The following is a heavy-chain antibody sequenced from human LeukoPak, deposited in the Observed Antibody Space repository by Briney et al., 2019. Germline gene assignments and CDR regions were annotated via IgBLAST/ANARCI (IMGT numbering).Heavy chain of an antibody. CDR1: GFTFSNYA. D-gene: IGHD6-13*01. J-gene: IGHJ5*02. V-gene: IGHV3-64D*06. CDR3: VTDKYSSSSKDWFDP. CDR2: ISSNGGST. Sequence: PGGPLRLSCSASGFTFSNYAMHWVRQAPGKGLEYVSGISSNGGSTYHADSVKGRFIMSRDNSKNTLYLEMSSLRAEDTAVYYCVTDKYSSSSKDWFDPWGQGTLVTVSS.